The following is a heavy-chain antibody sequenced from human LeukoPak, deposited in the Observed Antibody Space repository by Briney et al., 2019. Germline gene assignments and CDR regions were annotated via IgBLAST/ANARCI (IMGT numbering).Heavy chain of an antibody. Sequence: PGGSLRLSCSASGFTFSIYAMSWVRQAPGKGLEWGSAISGSGGSTYYSDSVTGRFTITTDNSKNTLYLQMNSLRAEDTAVYYCAKDLDIVVVVATIGGSFDCWGQGTLVTVSS. V-gene: IGHV3-23*01. D-gene: IGHD2-15*01. CDR3: AKDLDIVVVVATIGGSFDC. CDR1: GFTFSIYA. CDR2: ISGSGGST. J-gene: IGHJ4*02.